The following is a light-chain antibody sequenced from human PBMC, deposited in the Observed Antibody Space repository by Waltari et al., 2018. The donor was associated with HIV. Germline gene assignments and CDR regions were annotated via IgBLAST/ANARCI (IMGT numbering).Light chain of an antibody. CDR3: MQALQTPRT. V-gene: IGKV2-28*01. Sequence: DIVMTQSPLSLPVTPGEPASISCRSSQSLLHSNGYNYLDWYLQRPGQSPQLLFYLGSHRASGVPDRFSGSGSGTDFTLKISRVEAEDVGVYYCMQALQTPRTFGQGSKVELK. J-gene: IGKJ1*01. CDR1: QSLLHSNGYNY. CDR2: LGS.